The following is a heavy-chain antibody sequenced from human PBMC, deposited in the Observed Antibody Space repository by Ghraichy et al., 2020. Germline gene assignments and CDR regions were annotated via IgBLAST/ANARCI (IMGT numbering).Heavy chain of an antibody. Sequence: GGSLRLSCATSGFTFSDHGMHWVRQAPGKGLEWVAFVYYNGGNQHYSDSVKGRFTISRDNTKSTLFLQMNSLRPEDTAVYYCARDILCTSTSCYGMDVWGRGTTVTVSS. J-gene: IGHJ6*02. CDR2: VYYNGGNQ. V-gene: IGHV3-30*02. CDR1: GFTFSDHG. D-gene: IGHD2-2*01. CDR3: ARDILCTSTSCYGMDV.